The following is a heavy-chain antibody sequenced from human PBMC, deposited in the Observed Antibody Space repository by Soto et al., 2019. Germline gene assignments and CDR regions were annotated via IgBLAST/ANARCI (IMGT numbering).Heavy chain of an antibody. D-gene: IGHD4-4*01. Sequence: PGGSLRLSCAASGFTFSNAWMNWVRQAPGKGLEWVGRIKSKTDGGTTDYAAPVKGRFTISRDDTKNTLYLQMNSLKTEDTAVYYCTTDGSGNYPFYYYYGMDVWGQGTTVTVSS. V-gene: IGHV3-15*07. J-gene: IGHJ6*02. CDR3: TTDGSGNYPFYYYYGMDV. CDR2: IKSKTDGGTT. CDR1: GFTFSNAW.